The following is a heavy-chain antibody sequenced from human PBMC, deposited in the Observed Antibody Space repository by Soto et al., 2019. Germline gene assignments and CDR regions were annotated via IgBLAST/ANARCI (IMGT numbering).Heavy chain of an antibody. CDR2: MNPNTGNT. J-gene: IGHJ6*02. Sequence: ASVKVSCKASGYTFNTYDIEWVRLATGQGLEWMGSMNPNTGNTNYAQKFQGRVTMTIDTSMYTAYMELMSLTSADTAIYYCAKNGQPPYYYYGMDVWGQGTTVTVSS. CDR1: GYTFNTYD. CDR3: AKNGQPPYYYYGMDV. V-gene: IGHV1-8*01. D-gene: IGHD2-8*01.